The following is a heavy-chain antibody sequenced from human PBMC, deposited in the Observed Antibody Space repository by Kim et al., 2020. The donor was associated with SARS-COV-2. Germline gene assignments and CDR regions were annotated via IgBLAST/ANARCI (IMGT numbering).Heavy chain of an antibody. CDR1: GGTFSSYA. D-gene: IGHD3-10*01. J-gene: IGHJ3*02. CDR3: ARERHYYGSGSYAFDI. Sequence: SVKVSCKASGGTFSSYAISWVRQAPGQGLEWMGRIIPILGIANYAQKFQGRVTITADKSTSTAYMELSSLRSEDTAVYYCARERHYYGSGSYAFDIWGQGTMVTVSS. CDR2: IIPILGIA. V-gene: IGHV1-69*04.